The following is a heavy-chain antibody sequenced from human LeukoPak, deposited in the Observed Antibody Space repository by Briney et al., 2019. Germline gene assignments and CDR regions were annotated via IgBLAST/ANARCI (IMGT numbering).Heavy chain of an antibody. V-gene: IGHV4-34*01. Sequence: SETLSLTCAVYGGAFSGYYWSWIRQPPGKGLEWIGEINHSGDTKYNPSLKSRVSMSVDVSKDQFSLKLTSLTATDTAVYYCARGSRNYNNYEGADYWGQGTLVTVSS. CDR1: GGAFSGYY. CDR3: ARGSRNYNNYEGADY. D-gene: IGHD4-11*01. CDR2: INHSGDT. J-gene: IGHJ4*02.